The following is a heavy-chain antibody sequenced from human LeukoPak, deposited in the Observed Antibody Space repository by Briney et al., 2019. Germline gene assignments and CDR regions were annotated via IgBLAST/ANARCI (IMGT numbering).Heavy chain of an antibody. CDR3: ARNRGYCSSISCSTHWFDP. CDR1: GASISGYY. J-gene: IGHJ5*02. CDR2: IYATGST. D-gene: IGHD2-2*02. V-gene: IGHV4-4*07. Sequence: SETLSLTCSVSGASISGYYWTWIRQPAGKGLEWIGRIYATGSTNYNPSLKSRLTMSVDTSKNLLSLKLTSVTAADTAVYYCARNRGYCSSISCSTHWFDPWGQGTLVTVSS.